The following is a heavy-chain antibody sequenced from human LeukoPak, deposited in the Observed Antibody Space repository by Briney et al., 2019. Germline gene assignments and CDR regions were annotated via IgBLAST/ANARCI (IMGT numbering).Heavy chain of an antibody. V-gene: IGHV1-2*02. CDR2: INPNSGGT. D-gene: IGHD1-7*01. CDR1: GYTFTGYY. Sequence: ASVKVSCKASGYTFTGYYMHWVRQAPGQGLEWMGWINPNSGGTNYAQKYQGRVTMTRDTSTSTAYMELSRLRSDDTAVYYCARGSGFGTTAPFDFWGQGTLVTVSS. CDR3: ARGSGFGTTAPFDF. J-gene: IGHJ4*02.